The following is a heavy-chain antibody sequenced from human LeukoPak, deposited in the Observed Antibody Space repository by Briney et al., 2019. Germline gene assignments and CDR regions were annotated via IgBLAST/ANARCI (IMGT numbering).Heavy chain of an antibody. V-gene: IGHV1-18*01. CDR2: ISADKGNT. Sequence: ASVKVSCKASGYTFSSYGISWVRQAPGQGLEWMGRISADKGNTKYAQKFQGRVTMTTDTSTSTAYMELRSLRSDDTAVYYCAVAGTAFDFDYWGQGTLVTVSS. CDR3: AVAGTAFDFDY. D-gene: IGHD6-19*01. J-gene: IGHJ4*02. CDR1: GYTFSSYG.